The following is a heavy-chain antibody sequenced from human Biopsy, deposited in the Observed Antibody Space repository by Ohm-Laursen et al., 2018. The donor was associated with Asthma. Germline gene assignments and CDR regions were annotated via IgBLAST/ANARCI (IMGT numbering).Heavy chain of an antibody. V-gene: IGHV1-69*13. D-gene: IGHD2-2*01. Sequence: ASVKVSCKSLGGTFNTYVIGWVRQAPGQGLEWMGGINSVFGTTTYPQKFQDRVTITADDSTVTVYMELSSLRSEDTAVYYCARKAGSCISRTCYSLDFWGQGTLVTVSS. CDR2: INSVFGTT. J-gene: IGHJ4*02. CDR3: ARKAGSCISRTCYSLDF. CDR1: GGTFNTYV.